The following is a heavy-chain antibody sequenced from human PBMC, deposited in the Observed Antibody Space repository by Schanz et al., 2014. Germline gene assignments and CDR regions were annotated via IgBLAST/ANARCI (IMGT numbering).Heavy chain of an antibody. Sequence: EVRLVESGGGLVEPGGSPRLSCSGSGFTFSEVYMSWVRQAPGKGLEWVGRIENNANGATTDYAAPVKGRFTVSRDDSRNTLYLQMNTLRTDDTALYYCTTFNNRDALYIWGQGTMVSVSS. CDR2: IENNANGATT. V-gene: IGHV3-15*04. CDR1: GFTFSEVY. D-gene: IGHD1-20*01. CDR3: TTFNNRDALYI. J-gene: IGHJ3*02.